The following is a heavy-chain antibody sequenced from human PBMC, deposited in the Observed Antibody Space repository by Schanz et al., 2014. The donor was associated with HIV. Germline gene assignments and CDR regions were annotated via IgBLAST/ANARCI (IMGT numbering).Heavy chain of an antibody. V-gene: IGHV3-23*01. Sequence: EVQLLESGGGLVQPGGSLRVSCAASGFMFSSYGMSWVRQAPGKGLEWVSLIGSGGGRTYYADSVKGRVTISRDNSKNTLFLQMNSLRAEDTAVYYCARSEWVDQKWGQGTLVTVSS. J-gene: IGHJ4*02. CDR1: GFMFSSYG. CDR3: ARSEWVDQK. D-gene: IGHD6-19*01. CDR2: IGSGGGRT.